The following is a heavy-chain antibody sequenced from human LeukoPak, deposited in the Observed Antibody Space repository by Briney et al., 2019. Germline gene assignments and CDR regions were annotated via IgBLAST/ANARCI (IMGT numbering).Heavy chain of an antibody. Sequence: GASVKVSCKASGYTFTSYGISWVRQAPGQGLEWMGGIIPIFGTANYAQKFQGRVTITADKSTSTAYMELSSLRSEDTAVYYCASRVNYYGSVKEPFDYWGQGTLVTVSS. V-gene: IGHV1-69*06. CDR2: IIPIFGTA. CDR3: ASRVNYYGSVKEPFDY. J-gene: IGHJ4*02. CDR1: GYTFTSYG. D-gene: IGHD3-10*01.